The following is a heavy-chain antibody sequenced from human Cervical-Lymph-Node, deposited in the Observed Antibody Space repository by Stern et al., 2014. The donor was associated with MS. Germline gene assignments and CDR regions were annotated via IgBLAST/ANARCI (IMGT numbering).Heavy chain of an antibody. V-gene: IGHV1-69*01. CDR1: GGTFSSSD. CDR2: IIPIIGTA. D-gene: IGHD3-10*01. Sequence: EQLLESGAEVQKPGSSVKVSCRASGGTFSSSDISWVRQAPGQGLEWMGGIIPIIGTANYAQKYQGRVTITADESTSTAYMELSSLRSEDTAIYYCALGGFGHYFEYWGQGTLVTVSS. J-gene: IGHJ4*02. CDR3: ALGGFGHYFEY.